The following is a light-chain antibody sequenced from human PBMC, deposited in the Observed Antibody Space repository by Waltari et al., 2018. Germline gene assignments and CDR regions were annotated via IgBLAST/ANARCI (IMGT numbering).Light chain of an antibody. CDR1: QRVTNNY. Sequence: DIVLTQSPGTLSLSPGERATLSCRASQRVTNNYLAWYQQKPGQAPRLLIYGASSRATGIPDRFSGRGSGTDFTLTISRREPEDFAVYYCQQYGSSPKTFGQGTKVEIK. J-gene: IGKJ1*01. CDR3: QQYGSSPKT. CDR2: GAS. V-gene: IGKV3-20*01.